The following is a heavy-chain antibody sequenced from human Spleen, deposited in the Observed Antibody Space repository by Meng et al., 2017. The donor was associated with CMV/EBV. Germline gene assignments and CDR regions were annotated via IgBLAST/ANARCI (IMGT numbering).Heavy chain of an antibody. CDR2: IYYSGIT. CDR3: ARYYHSGTYYTWFDP. V-gene: IGHV4-59*01. D-gene: IGHD3-10*01. CDR1: GGSISDYY. J-gene: IGHJ5*02. Sequence: GSLRLSCSVSGGSISDYYWSWIRQPPGKGLEWIGYIYYSGITKYNPSLESRVTMSVDTSKNHFSLRLSSVTAADTAVYYCARYYHSGTYYTWFDPWGQGTPVTVSS.